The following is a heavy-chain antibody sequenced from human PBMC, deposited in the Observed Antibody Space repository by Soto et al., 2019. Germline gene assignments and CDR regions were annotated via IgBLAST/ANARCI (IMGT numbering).Heavy chain of an antibody. Sequence: ASVKVSCKASGYTFTSYYMHWVRQAPGQGLEWMGIINPSGGSTSYAQKFQGRVTMTRDTSASTVYMELSSLRSEDTAVYYCARGHIVLMVYALNHGMDVWGQGTTATVSS. D-gene: IGHD2-8*01. CDR3: ARGHIVLMVYALNHGMDV. J-gene: IGHJ6*02. V-gene: IGHV1-46*01. CDR1: GYTFTSYY. CDR2: INPSGGST.